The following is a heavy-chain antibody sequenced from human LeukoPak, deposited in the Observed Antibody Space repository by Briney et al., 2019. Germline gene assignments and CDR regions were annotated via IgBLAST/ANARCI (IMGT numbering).Heavy chain of an antibody. V-gene: IGHV1-2*02. J-gene: IGHJ5*02. Sequence: ASAKVSCKASGYTFTGYYMHWVRQAPGQGLEWMGWINPNNGGTNYAQKFQGRVTMTRDTSISTAYMVLSRLRSDDTAVYYCARAFVCSGGSCYSRYWFDPWGQGTQVTVSS. CDR3: ARAFVCSGGSCYSRYWFDP. CDR2: INPNNGGT. CDR1: GYTFTGYY. D-gene: IGHD2-15*01.